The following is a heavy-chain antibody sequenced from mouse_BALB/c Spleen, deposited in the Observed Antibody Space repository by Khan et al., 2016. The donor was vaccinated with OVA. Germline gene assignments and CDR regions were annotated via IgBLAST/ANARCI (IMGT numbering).Heavy chain of an antibody. D-gene: IGHD1-1*01. V-gene: IGHV5-9-3*01. CDR3: ARRFYYGSTYEGYFDV. Sequence: EVELVESVGGLVKPGGSLKLSCAVSGFTFSNYAMSWVRQTPEKRLEWVATISSGGSYTYYPDIAKGRFIISRDNAKNTLYLQMSSLRSEDTAMYYCARRFYYGSTYEGYFDVWGAGTTVTVSS. CDR1: GFTFSNYA. J-gene: IGHJ1*01. CDR2: ISSGGSYT.